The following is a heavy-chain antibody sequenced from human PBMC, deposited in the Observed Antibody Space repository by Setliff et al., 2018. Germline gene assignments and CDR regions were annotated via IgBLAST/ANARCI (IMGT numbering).Heavy chain of an antibody. CDR2: IYPGDSET. Sequence: GESLTISCKGSGYTFSTYWIGWVRQMPGKGLEWMGIIYPGDSETRYSPSFEGQVSISADTSISTAYLQWSSLKASDTAMYYCARGMEDTAMLAYWGQGTLVTVSS. CDR3: ARGMEDTAMLAY. J-gene: IGHJ4*02. D-gene: IGHD5-18*01. CDR1: GYTFSTYW. V-gene: IGHV5-51*01.